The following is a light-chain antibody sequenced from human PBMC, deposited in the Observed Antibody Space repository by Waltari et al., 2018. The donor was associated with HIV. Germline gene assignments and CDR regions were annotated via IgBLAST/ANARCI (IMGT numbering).Light chain of an antibody. CDR2: GAF. CDR1: HNVIAN. CDR3: QQYNQWPRT. V-gene: IGKV3-15*01. Sequence: IAVIHSPVTLSESPGDRVSLSCRASHNVIANLAWYQHIPGQAPRLLIFGAFTRATGIPARFSGGGSGTEFTLTISSLQSEDFTVYYCQQYNQWPRTFGQGTKVQVK. J-gene: IGKJ1*01.